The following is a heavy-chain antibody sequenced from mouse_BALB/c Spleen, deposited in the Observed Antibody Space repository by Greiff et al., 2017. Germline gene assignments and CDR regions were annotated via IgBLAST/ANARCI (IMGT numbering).Heavy chain of an antibody. CDR1: GFNIKDTY. D-gene: IGHD2-4*01. CDR2: IDPANGNT. V-gene: IGHV14-3*02. J-gene: IGHJ3*01. CDR3: AEDDYDWFAY. Sequence: VQLQQPGAELVKPGASVKLSCTASGFNIKDTYMHWVKQRPEQGLEWIGRIDPANGNTKYDPKFQGKATITADTSSNTAYLQLSSLTSEDTAVYYCAEDDYDWFAYWGQGTLVTVSA.